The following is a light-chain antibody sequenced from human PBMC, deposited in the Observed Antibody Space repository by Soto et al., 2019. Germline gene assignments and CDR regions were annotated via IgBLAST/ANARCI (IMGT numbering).Light chain of an antibody. CDR3: QQYGSSPIT. CDR2: GAS. Sequence: EIVLTQSPDTLSLSPGGRATLSCRASQSVTRDYLGWYQQTPGQAPRLLIFGASSRATGIPDRFTGSGSGTDFTLTISRVEPEDFAVYYCQQYGSSPITFGQGTRLEMK. J-gene: IGKJ5*01. CDR1: QSVTRDY. V-gene: IGKV3-20*01.